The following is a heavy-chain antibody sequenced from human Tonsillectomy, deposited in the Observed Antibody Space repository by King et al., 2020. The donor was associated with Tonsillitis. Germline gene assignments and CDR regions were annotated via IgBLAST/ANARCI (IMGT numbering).Heavy chain of an antibody. CDR2: IRSKAYGGTT. CDR3: TRTTMDLFDY. Sequence: VQLVESGGGLVQPGRSLRLSCTASGFTFGDYAMSWVRQAPGKGLEWVSFIRSKAYGGTTDYAASVKGRFTISRDDSKSIAYLQMNSLKTEDTAVYYCTRTTMDLFDYWDQGTLVTVSS. CDR1: GFTFGDYA. V-gene: IGHV3-49*04. J-gene: IGHJ4*02. D-gene: IGHD5-18*01.